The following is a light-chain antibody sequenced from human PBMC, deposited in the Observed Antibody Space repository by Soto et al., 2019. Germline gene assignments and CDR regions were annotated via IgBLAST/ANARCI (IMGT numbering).Light chain of an antibody. CDR1: SSNIGSNY. CDR3: AAWDDSLSGSWV. J-gene: IGLJ3*02. Sequence: QSALTQPPSASGTPGQRVTISCSGSSSNIGSNYVYWYQQLPGTAPKLLIYRNNQRPSGVPDRFSGSKSGTSASLAISELRSEDEADYYCAAWDDSLSGSWVFGGGTKVTVL. V-gene: IGLV1-47*01. CDR2: RNN.